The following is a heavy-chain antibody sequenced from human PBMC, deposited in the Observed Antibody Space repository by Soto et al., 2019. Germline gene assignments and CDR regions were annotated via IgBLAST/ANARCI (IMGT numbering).Heavy chain of an antibody. CDR1: GGSISSGGYY. J-gene: IGHJ6*02. D-gene: IGHD6-13*01. Sequence: ASETLSLTCTVSGGSISSGGYYWSWIRQHPGKGLEWIGYIYYSGSTYYNPSLKSRVTISVDTSKNQFSLKLSSVTAADTAVYYCARAGRGLYSSSWYDYYYYYGMDVWGQGTTVTVSS. V-gene: IGHV4-31*03. CDR2: IYYSGST. CDR3: ARAGRGLYSSSWYDYYYYYGMDV.